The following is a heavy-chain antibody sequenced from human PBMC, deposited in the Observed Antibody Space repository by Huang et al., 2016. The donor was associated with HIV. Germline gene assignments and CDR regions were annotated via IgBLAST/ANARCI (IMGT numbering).Heavy chain of an antibody. D-gene: IGHD3-10*01. Sequence: QLLEAGGGLVQPGGSLRLSCAASGFTVSSNCMTWVRQAPGKGLEWVSIIYTADTTYFADSVKSRFTVSRDNSKNLLYLHMNSLGAEDTAVYYCGRGYGPGSYFFDSWGQGTLVSVSS. V-gene: IGHV3-53*01. CDR1: GFTVSSNC. J-gene: IGHJ4*02. CDR3: GRGYGPGSYFFDS. CDR2: IYTADTT.